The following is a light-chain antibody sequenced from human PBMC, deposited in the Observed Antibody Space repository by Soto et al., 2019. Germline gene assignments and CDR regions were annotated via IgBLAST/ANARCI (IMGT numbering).Light chain of an antibody. CDR1: SSDVGGYNY. CDR3: SSYTSSSTLVV. Sequence: QSALTQPASVSGSPGQSITISCTGTSSDVGGYNYVSWYQQHPGKAPKLMIYYVSNRPSGVSNRFSGSKSSNTASLTISGLQAEDEADYYCSSYTSSSTLVVFGGGTKLTVL. J-gene: IGLJ2*01. CDR2: YVS. V-gene: IGLV2-14*01.